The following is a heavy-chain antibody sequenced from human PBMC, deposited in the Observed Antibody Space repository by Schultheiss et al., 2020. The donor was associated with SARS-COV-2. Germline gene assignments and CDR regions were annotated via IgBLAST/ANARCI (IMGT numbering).Heavy chain of an antibody. D-gene: IGHD3-10*01. CDR2: ISAYNGNT. Sequence: ASVKVSCKASGYTFTSYGISWVRQAPGQGLEWMGWISAYNGNTNYAQKLQGRVTMTTDTSTSTAYMELRSLRSDDTAVYYCAREVGYGSGSLYYYYGMDVWGQGTTVTVSS. J-gene: IGHJ6*02. CDR1: GYTFTSYG. V-gene: IGHV1-18*01. CDR3: AREVGYGSGSLYYYYGMDV.